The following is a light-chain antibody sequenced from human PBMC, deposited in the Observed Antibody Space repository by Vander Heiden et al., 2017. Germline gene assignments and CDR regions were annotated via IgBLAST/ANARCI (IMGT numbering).Light chain of an antibody. CDR3: QQYNNWPPYT. CDR1: QSVGSS. CDR2: GAS. V-gene: IGKV3-15*01. Sequence: DTVMTQSPATLSVPPGESATLPRRASQSVGSSFAWYQQKPGQAPRLLIYGASTRATGIPARFSGSGCGTEFTLTISSLQSEDFAVYYCQQYNNWPPYTFGQGTKLEIK. J-gene: IGKJ2*01.